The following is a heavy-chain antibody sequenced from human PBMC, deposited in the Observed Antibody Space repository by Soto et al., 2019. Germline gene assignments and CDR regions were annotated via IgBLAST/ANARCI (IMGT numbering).Heavy chain of an antibody. CDR2: ISAYNGNT. J-gene: IGHJ4*02. CDR1: GYTFTSYG. CDR3: ARDNWNDVCLDY. V-gene: IGHV1-18*01. D-gene: IGHD1-20*01. Sequence: ASVKVSCKASGYTFTSYGISWVRQAPGQGLEWMGWISAYNGNTNYAQKLQGRVTMTTDTSTSTAYMELSSLRSEDTAVYYCARDNWNDVCLDYWGQGTLVTVSS.